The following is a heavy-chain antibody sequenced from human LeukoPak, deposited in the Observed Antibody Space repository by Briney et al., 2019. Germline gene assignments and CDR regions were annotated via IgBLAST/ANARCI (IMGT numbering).Heavy chain of an antibody. CDR1: GGSFSGYY. CDR2: INHSGST. D-gene: IGHD1-1*01. J-gene: IGHJ4*02. Sequence: SETLSLTCAVYGGSFSGYYWSWIRQPPGKGLEWIGEINHSGSTNYNPSLKSRVTISVDTSKNQFSLKLSSVTAADTAVHYCARARTWVASAPYDYWGQGTLVTVSS. CDR3: ARARTWVASAPYDY. V-gene: IGHV4-34*01.